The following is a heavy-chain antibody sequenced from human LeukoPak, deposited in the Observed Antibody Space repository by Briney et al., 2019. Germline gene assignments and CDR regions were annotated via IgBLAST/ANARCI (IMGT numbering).Heavy chain of an antibody. V-gene: IGHV3-30*04. D-gene: IGHD2-15*01. Sequence: GGSLRLSCAASGFTFSSYAMHWVRQAPGKGLEWVAVISYDGSNKYYADSVKGRFTISRDNSKNTLYLQMNSLRAEDAAVYYCARERVVVVAATVAPYYYGMDVWGQGTTVTVSS. CDR1: GFTFSSYA. J-gene: IGHJ6*02. CDR2: ISYDGSNK. CDR3: ARERVVVVAATVAPYYYGMDV.